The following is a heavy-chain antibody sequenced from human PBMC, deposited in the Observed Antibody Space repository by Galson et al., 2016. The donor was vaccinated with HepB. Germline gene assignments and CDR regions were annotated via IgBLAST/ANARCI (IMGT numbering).Heavy chain of an antibody. CDR2: ISSSSDTI. CDR1: GFTFSSFS. D-gene: IGHD2-2*01. V-gene: IGHV3-48*02. CDR3: AGGYCSSTSPCGMDV. J-gene: IGHJ6*02. Sequence: SLRLSCAASGFTFSSFSMNWVRQAPGKGLEWVSYISSSSDTIYYADSVKGRFTISRDNAKNSLYLQMNSLRDGDTAVYYCAGGYCSSTSPCGMDVWGQGTTVTVSS.